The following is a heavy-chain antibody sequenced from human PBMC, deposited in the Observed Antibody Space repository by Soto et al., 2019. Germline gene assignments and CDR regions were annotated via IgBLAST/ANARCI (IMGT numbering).Heavy chain of an antibody. CDR3: ASVAGCSSTSCYTAWFDP. Sequence: ASVKVSCKASGYTFTSYYMHWVRQAPGQGLEWMGIINPSGGSTSYAQKFQGRVTMTRDTSTSTVYMEPSSLRSEDTAVYYCASVAGCSSTSCYTAWFDPWGKGTLVTVSS. D-gene: IGHD2-2*02. J-gene: IGHJ5*02. CDR2: INPSGGST. CDR1: GYTFTSYY. V-gene: IGHV1-46*01.